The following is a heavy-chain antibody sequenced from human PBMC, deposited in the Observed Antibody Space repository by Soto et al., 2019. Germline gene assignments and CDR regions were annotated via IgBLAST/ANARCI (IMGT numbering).Heavy chain of an antibody. CDR1: GFTFSSYG. CDR3: AKDTWCDY. D-gene: IGHD2-15*01. J-gene: IGHJ4*02. CDR2: ISYDGSNK. V-gene: IGHV3-30*18. Sequence: QVQLVESGGGVVQPGRSLRLSCAASGFTFSSYGMHWVRQAPGKGLEWVAVISYDGSNKYYADSVKGRFTISRDNSKNTLYLQMTSLRAEDTAVYYCAKDTWCDYWGQGTLVTVSS.